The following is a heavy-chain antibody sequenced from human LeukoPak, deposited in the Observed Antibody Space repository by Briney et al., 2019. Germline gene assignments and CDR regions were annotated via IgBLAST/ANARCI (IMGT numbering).Heavy chain of an antibody. CDR2: INPTSGYT. V-gene: IGHV3-11*06. CDR1: GFTFSDYY. J-gene: IGHJ4*02. CDR3: ARDYNSSPDY. D-gene: IGHD6-13*01. Sequence: PGGSLRLSCAASGFTFSDYYMIWIRQAPGKGLEWLSYINPTSGYTPYADSVRGRLTISRDNARNTLYLQMNSLRDDDTAVYYCARDYNSSPDYWGQGTLVTVSS.